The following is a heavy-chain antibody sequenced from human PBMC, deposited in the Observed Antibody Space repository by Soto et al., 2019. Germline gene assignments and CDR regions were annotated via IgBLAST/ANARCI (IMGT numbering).Heavy chain of an antibody. Sequence: QVQLQESGPGLVKPSETLTLTCKVSSGSVSNYYWSWIRQPAGKGLEWIGRMYTGGSTNYNPSLKSRVTMSVDTSKNQFSLRLTSVTAADTAVYYCARASVGPPGGGSWTMPFDSWDRGTLVTVSS. CDR3: ARASVGPPGGGSWTMPFDS. CDR1: SGSVSNYY. D-gene: IGHD2-15*01. V-gene: IGHV4-4*07. CDR2: MYTGGST. J-gene: IGHJ4*02.